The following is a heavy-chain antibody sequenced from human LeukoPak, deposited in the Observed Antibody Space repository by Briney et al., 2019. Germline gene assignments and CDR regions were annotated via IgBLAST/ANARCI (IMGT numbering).Heavy chain of an antibody. Sequence: ASVKVSCKASGYTFNNYGISWVRQAPGQGLEWMGWINAYNGDTRYAQKVQGRVTMTTDTSTSTAYMELRSLRADDTAVYFCARDGYYYDSSGYYSPYYFDYWGRGTLVTVSS. CDR3: ARDGYYYDSSGYYSPYYFDY. CDR2: INAYNGDT. D-gene: IGHD3-22*01. J-gene: IGHJ4*02. CDR1: GYTFNNYG. V-gene: IGHV1-18*01.